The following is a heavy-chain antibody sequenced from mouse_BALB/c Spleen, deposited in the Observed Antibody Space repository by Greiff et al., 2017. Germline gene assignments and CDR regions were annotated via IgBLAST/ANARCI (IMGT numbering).Heavy chain of an antibody. Sequence: EVMLVESGGGLVKPGGSLKLSCAASGFTFSSYAMSWVRQTPEKRLEWVASISSGGSTYYPDSVKGRFTISRDNARNILYLQMSSLRSEDTAMYYCARAGNDGYPVAYWGQGTLVTVSA. CDR1: GFTFSSYA. CDR2: ISSGGST. D-gene: IGHD2-3*01. CDR3: ARAGNDGYPVAY. J-gene: IGHJ3*01. V-gene: IGHV5-6-5*01.